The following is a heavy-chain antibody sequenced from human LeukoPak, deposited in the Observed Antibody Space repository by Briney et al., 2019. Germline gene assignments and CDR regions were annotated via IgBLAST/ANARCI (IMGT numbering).Heavy chain of an antibody. V-gene: IGHV3-23*01. Sequence: GGSLRLSCAASGFTFSSYAMSWVRQAPGKGLEWVSAISGSGGSTYYANSVKGRFTISRDNSKNTLYLQMNSLRAEDTAVYYCAKAYSSSWFLPFDYWGQGILVTVSS. CDR1: GFTFSSYA. J-gene: IGHJ4*02. D-gene: IGHD6-13*01. CDR3: AKAYSSSWFLPFDY. CDR2: ISGSGGST.